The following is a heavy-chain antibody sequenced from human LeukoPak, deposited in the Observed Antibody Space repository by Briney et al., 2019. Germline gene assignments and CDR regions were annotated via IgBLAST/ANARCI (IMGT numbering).Heavy chain of an antibody. D-gene: IGHD3-22*01. V-gene: IGHV1-46*01. CDR3: ARDSPYTMIVGWYYYYGMDV. J-gene: IGHJ6*02. CDR1: GYTFTSYY. Sequence: EASVTVSCKASGYTFTSYYMHWVRQAPGQGLEWMGIINPSGGSTSYAQKFQGRVTMTRDTSTSTVYMELSSLRSEDTAVYYCARDSPYTMIVGWYYYYGMDVWGQGTTVTVSS. CDR2: INPSGGST.